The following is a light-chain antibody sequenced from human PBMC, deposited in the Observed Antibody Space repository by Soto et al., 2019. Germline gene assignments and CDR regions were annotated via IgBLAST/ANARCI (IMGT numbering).Light chain of an antibody. J-gene: IGKJ1*01. CDR2: DAS. CDR1: QSVSSY. V-gene: IGKV3-11*01. Sequence: EIVLTHSPATLSLSPWERATLSFRASQSVSSYLAWYQQKPGQAPRLLIYDASNRATGIPARFSGSGSGTDFTLTISSLEPEDFAVYYCQQRSNWPRTFGQGTKVDIK. CDR3: QQRSNWPRT.